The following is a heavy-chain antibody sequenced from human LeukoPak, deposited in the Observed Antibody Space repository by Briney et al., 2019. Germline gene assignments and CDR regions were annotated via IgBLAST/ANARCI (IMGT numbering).Heavy chain of an antibody. V-gene: IGHV4-61*02. J-gene: IGHJ6*03. CDR3: ARLKAYYYYMDV. CDR1: GGSISSGSYY. CDR2: IYTSGST. Sequence: NPSQTLSLTCTVSGGSISSGSYYWSWIRQPAGKGLEWIGRIYTSGSTNYNPSLKSRVTISVDTSKNQFSLKLSSVTAADTAVYYCARLKAYYYYMDVWGKGTTVTVSS.